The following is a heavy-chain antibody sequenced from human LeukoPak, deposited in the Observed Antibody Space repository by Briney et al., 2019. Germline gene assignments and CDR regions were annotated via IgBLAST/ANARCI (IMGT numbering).Heavy chain of an antibody. CDR1: GYTFTSYG. Sequence: ASVKVSCKASGYTFTSYGISWVRQAPGQGLEWMGWISAYNGNTNYAQKLQGRVTMTTDTSTSTAYMELRSLRSDDTAVYYCAGAASSGYYGWFDPWGQGTLITVSS. D-gene: IGHD3-22*01. CDR2: ISAYNGNT. J-gene: IGHJ5*02. CDR3: AGAASSGYYGWFDP. V-gene: IGHV1-18*01.